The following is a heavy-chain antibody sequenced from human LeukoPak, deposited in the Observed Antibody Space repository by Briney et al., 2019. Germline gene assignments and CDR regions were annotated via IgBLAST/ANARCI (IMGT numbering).Heavy chain of an antibody. D-gene: IGHD3-22*01. CDR3: ARGTYGYSIGG. CDR1: NYSISNSLY. J-gene: IGHJ6*04. V-gene: IGHV4-38-2*02. CDR2: IYRSGST. Sequence: PSETLSLTCRGSNYSISNSLYWCWLRQPPGKGLEWIGSIYRSGSTFYNPSLKSRVAISLDTSKNQFSLKLSSVTAADTAVYFCARGTYGYSIGGWSKGTTVTVSS.